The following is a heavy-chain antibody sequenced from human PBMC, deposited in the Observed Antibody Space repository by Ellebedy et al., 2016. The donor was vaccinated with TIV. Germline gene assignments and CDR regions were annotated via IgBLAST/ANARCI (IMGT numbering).Heavy chain of an antibody. V-gene: IGHV5-51*01. D-gene: IGHD6-13*01. CDR2: IYPGDSDT. CDR1: GYSFTSYW. J-gene: IGHJ4*02. CDR3: ARHRGSSWREYYFDY. Sequence: GESLKISXKGSGYSFTSYWIGWVRQMPGKGLEWMGIIYPGDSDTRYSPSFQGQVTISADKSISTAYLQWSSLKASDTAMYYCARHRGSSWREYYFDYWGQGTLVTVSS.